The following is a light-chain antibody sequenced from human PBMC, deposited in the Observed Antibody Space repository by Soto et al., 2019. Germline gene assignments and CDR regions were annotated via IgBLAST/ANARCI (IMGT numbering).Light chain of an antibody. CDR2: SAS. V-gene: IGKV1-27*01. CDR3: QEHYSGPPVA. J-gene: IGKJ3*01. Sequence: DIQMTQSPPSLSASVGDRVTITCRASQGIDHSLAWYQQKPGEVPNLLIYSASTLQSGVPSRFSGSGSGTDLTLTITSMQPKDVATNYWQEHYSGPPVAFGPGSNVDV. CDR1: QGIDHS.